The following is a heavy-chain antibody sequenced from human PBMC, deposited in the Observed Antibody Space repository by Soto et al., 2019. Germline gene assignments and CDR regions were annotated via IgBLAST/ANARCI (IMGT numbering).Heavy chain of an antibody. J-gene: IGHJ4*02. CDR3: ASVGTSGWYPDY. CDR2: IFYSGST. CDR1: GGSISGHY. D-gene: IGHD6-19*01. Sequence: SETLSLTCTVSGGSISGHYWIWIRQSPGKRLEWIGYIFYSGSTNYNPSLKSRVTLSADTSKNQFSLRLSSVTAADTAVSYCASVGTSGWYPDYWGQGTLVTVSS. V-gene: IGHV4-59*11.